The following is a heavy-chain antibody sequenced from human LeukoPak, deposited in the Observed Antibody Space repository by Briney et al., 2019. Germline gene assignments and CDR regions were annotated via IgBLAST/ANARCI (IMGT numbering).Heavy chain of an antibody. V-gene: IGHV4-4*07. D-gene: IGHD3-22*01. CDR1: GASITRYY. J-gene: IGHJ2*01. CDR3: ARLLGSSGYAGDRHFDL. Sequence: SETLSLTCTVSGASITRYYWTWIRQPVGKGLEWFGRMYTNGTVNYNPSLRSRVTMSRDTSRNQFSLKLTSVTAADTAVYYYARLLGSSGYAGDRHFDLWGPGALVTVSS. CDR2: MYTNGTV.